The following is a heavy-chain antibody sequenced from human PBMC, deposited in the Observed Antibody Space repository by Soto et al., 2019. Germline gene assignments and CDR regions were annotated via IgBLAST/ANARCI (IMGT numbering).Heavy chain of an antibody. CDR2: IYHSGST. D-gene: IGHD3-3*01. CDR3: ARVPSHITIFGVVIIRPYGMDV. CDR1: GGSISSSDW. V-gene: IGHV4-4*02. Sequence: SETLYLSCAFSGGSISSSDWWIWFSQPPGKGLEWIGEIYHSGSTNYNPSLKSRVTISVDKSKNQFSLKLSSVTAADTAVYYCARVPSHITIFGVVIIRPYGMDVLGQGTTVTVSS. J-gene: IGHJ6*02.